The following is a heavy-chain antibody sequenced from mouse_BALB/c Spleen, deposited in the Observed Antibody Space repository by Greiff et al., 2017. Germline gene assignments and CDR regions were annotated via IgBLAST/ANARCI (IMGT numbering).Heavy chain of an antibody. Sequence: QVQLQQPGAELVRPGASVQLSCKASGYTFTSYWINWVKQRPGQGLEWIGNIYPSDSYTNYNQKFKDKATLTVDKSSSTAYMQLSSPTSEDSAVYYCTREDGNYRYYAMDYWGQGTSVTVSA. CDR1: GYTFTSYW. CDR2: IYPSDSYT. D-gene: IGHD2-1*01. J-gene: IGHJ4*01. V-gene: IGHV1-69*02. CDR3: TREDGNYRYYAMDY.